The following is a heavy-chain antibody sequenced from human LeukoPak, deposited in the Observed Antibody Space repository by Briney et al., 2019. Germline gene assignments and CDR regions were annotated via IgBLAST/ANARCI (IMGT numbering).Heavy chain of an antibody. CDR1: GGSISSYY. V-gene: IGHV4-59*01. D-gene: IGHD3-10*01. CDR3: AREPVGYGSGRGFDY. Sequence: PSETLSLTCTVSGGSISSYYWSWIRQPPGKGLEWIGYIYYSGSTNYNPSLKSRVTISVDTSKNQFSLKLSSVTAADTAVYYCAREPVGYGSGRGFDYWGQGTLVTVSS. CDR2: IYYSGST. J-gene: IGHJ4*02.